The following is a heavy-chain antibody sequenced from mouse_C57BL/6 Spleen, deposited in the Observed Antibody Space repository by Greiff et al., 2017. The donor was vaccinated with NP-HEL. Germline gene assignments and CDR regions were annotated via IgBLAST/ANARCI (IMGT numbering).Heavy chain of an antibody. D-gene: IGHD1-1*01. CDR2: IRHGGSYT. CDR3: ARERYYGWYFDG. Sequence: EVQRVESGGGLVKPGGSLKLSCAASGFTFSSYAMSWVRQTPEQRLEWVATIRHGGSYTYYPDNVKGRFTISRDNAKNNLYLQMSHLKSEDTAMYYCARERYYGWYFDGWGTGTTVTVAS. V-gene: IGHV5-4*01. CDR1: GFTFSSYA. J-gene: IGHJ1*03.